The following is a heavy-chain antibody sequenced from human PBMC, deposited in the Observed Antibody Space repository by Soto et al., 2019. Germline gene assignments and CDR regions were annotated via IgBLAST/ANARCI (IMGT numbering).Heavy chain of an antibody. CDR1: GFTFRTYY. Sequence: EVELVESGGGLVKPGGSLKLSCAASGFTFRTYYMIWVRQAPGKGLEWVSSISAGSSNIYYAPSVKGRFTISRDNAKNLVYLQINSLRAEDTAVYYCARQYPSSSRHFDHWGQGTRVIVSS. D-gene: IGHD6-6*01. V-gene: IGHV3-21*01. CDR2: ISAGSSNI. J-gene: IGHJ4*02. CDR3: ARQYPSSSRHFDH.